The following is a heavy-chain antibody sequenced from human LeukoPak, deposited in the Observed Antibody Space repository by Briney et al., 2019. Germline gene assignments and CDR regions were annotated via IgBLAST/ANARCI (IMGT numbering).Heavy chain of an antibody. D-gene: IGHD2-8*02. Sequence: GGSLRLSCAASGFTFSSYSMNWVRQAPGKGLEWVAFIRYDGSNKYYADSVKGRFTISRDNSKNTLYLQMNSLRAEDTAVYYCAKDFAVRETVPVVWGQGTLVTVSS. V-gene: IGHV3-30*02. J-gene: IGHJ4*02. CDR2: IRYDGSNK. CDR3: AKDFAVRETVPVV. CDR1: GFTFSSYS.